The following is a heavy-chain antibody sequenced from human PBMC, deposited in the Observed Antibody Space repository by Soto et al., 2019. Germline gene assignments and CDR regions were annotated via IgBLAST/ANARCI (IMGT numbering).Heavy chain of an antibody. CDR1: GFTFSSDA. CDR2: ISYHGSDK. Sequence: QPGGSLRLSCAVSGFTFSSDAMHWVRQAPGKGLEWVAVISYHGSDKYYADSVKGRFTISRDNSKNTLYLQMNSLRAEDTAVYYCARSRYYYDTSDYLDYWGQGTLVTVSS. V-gene: IGHV3-30-3*01. D-gene: IGHD3-22*01. J-gene: IGHJ4*02. CDR3: ARSRYYYDTSDYLDY.